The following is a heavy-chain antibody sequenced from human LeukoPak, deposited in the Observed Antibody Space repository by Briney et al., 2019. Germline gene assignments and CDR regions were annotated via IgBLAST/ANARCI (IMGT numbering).Heavy chain of an antibody. CDR1: GYSISSNN. CDR2: VYTSGST. J-gene: IGHJ4*02. CDR3: ARLQGDYSFDY. D-gene: IGHD4-11*01. Sequence: PSETLSLTCAVSGYSISSNNWWAWIRQPAGKGLEWIGRVYTSGSTNYNPSLKSRVTMSVDTSKNQFSLKLSSVTAADTAVYYCARLQGDYSFDYWGQGTLVTVSS. V-gene: IGHV4-4*07.